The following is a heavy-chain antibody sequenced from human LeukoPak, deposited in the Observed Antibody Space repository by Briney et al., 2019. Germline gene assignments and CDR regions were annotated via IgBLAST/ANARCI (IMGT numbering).Heavy chain of an antibody. Sequence: PGGSLTLSCTASGLTFSTSGFNWVRQAPGKGLEWVASIGPTGSDRYHADSIKGRFTISRDNANSFLYLQMNSLRAEDTAVYYCATETNGRHYDYWGQGTLLTVSS. V-gene: IGHV3-21*06. CDR2: IGPTGSDR. CDR1: GLTFSTSG. D-gene: IGHD1-14*01. J-gene: IGHJ4*02. CDR3: ATETNGRHYDY.